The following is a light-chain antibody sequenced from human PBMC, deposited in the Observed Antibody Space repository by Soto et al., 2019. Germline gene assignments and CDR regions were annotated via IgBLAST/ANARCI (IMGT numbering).Light chain of an antibody. CDR2: GAS. CDR1: QSVSSNY. CDR3: QQYGSSPLT. V-gene: IGKV3-20*01. Sequence: EIVLTQSPGTLSLSPGERATLSCRASQSVSSNYLAWYQQKPGQAPRTLIYGASSRATGIPDRFSGSGAGTDFTLTISRLESEDFAVYYCQQYGSSPLTFGQGTKVEIK. J-gene: IGKJ1*01.